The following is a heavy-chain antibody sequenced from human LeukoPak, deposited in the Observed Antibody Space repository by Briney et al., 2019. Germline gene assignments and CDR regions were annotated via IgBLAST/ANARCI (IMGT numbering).Heavy chain of an antibody. V-gene: IGHV3-23*01. D-gene: IGHD5-18*01. CDR1: GFTFSIYA. J-gene: IGHJ4*02. Sequence: GASLKLSCGASGFTFSIYAMNWVRQAPGKGLEWVSVITGNGGMIDYADSVRGRFSISRDNSKNTLYLQMNSLRVEDTAIYYCVKDLRPDGYYDFDYWGQGTLVTVSS. CDR2: ITGNGGMI. CDR3: VKDLRPDGYYDFDY.